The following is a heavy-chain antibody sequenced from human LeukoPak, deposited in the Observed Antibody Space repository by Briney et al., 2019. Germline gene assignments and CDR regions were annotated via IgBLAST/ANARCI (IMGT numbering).Heavy chain of an antibody. V-gene: IGHV3-74*01. J-gene: IGHJ4*02. CDR3: ARDRNGPFDY. CDR1: GFTFNNYW. D-gene: IGHD1-14*01. Sequence: GGSLRLSCAASGFTFNNYWMHWVRQAPGKGLVWVSRINTDGSSTGYADSVKGRFTISGDNAKNTLYLQITSLRAEDTAVYYCARDRNGPFDYWGQGTLVTVSS. CDR2: INTDGSST.